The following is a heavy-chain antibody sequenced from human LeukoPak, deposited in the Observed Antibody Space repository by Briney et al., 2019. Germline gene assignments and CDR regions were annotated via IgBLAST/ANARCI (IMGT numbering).Heavy chain of an antibody. Sequence: GGSLRLSCAASGFTFSFYSMNWVRQAPGKGLEWVSYIGSSDNTIHYADSVKGRFTISGDNAKNSLYLEMNSLRDEDTAVYYCARVHRGYSYGRLDYWGQGTLVTVSS. V-gene: IGHV3-48*02. CDR1: GFTFSFYS. CDR3: ARVHRGYSYGRLDY. CDR2: IGSSDNTI. J-gene: IGHJ4*02. D-gene: IGHD5-18*01.